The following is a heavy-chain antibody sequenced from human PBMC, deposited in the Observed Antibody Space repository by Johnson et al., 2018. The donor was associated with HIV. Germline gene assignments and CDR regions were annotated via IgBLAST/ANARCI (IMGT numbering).Heavy chain of an antibody. J-gene: IGHJ3*02. V-gene: IGHV3-30*04. Sequence: VQLVESGGGVVQPGRSLRLSCAASGFTFSSYAMHWVRQAPGKGLEWVAVISYDGSNNYYADSVKGRFTISRDNAKNSLSLQMSRLTAEETALYYCARDRVGDSSSLLLVSAFDIWGQGTMVTVSS. CDR2: ISYDGSNN. CDR3: ARDRVGDSSSLLLVSAFDI. D-gene: IGHD6-13*01. CDR1: GFTFSSYA.